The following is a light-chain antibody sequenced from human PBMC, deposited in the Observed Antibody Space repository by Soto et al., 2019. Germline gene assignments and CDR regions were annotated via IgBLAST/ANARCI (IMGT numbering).Light chain of an antibody. J-gene: IGKJ5*01. CDR3: QQYNNWPPIT. CDR2: TAS. Sequence: EIGMTQSPATLYVSPGETASLSCRTSQSVGSDLAWYQQKPGQAPRLLMHTASTRATDIPARFSGSGSGTEFTLTISSLQSEDFAVYYCQQYNNWPPITFCQGTRLEIK. V-gene: IGKV3-15*01. CDR1: QSVGSD.